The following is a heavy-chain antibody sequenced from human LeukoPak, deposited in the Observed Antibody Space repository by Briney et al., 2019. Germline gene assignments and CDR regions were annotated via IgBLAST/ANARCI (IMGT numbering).Heavy chain of an antibody. CDR2: IIPILGVA. J-gene: IGHJ6*02. Sequence: SVKVSCKASGGTFSSYAISWVRQAPGQGLEWMGRIIPILGVANYAQKFQGRVTITADKSTSTAYMELSSLRSEDTAVYYCARGCSSTSCYYYYGMDVWGQGTTVTVSS. CDR1: GGTFSSYA. D-gene: IGHD2-2*01. V-gene: IGHV1-69*04. CDR3: ARGCSSTSCYYYYGMDV.